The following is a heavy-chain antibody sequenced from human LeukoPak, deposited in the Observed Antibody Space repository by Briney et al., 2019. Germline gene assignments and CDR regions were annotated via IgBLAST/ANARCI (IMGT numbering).Heavy chain of an antibody. V-gene: IGHV3-15*01. CDR1: GFTFSNAW. CDR3: TTYYASSAWIDY. D-gene: IGHD2-2*01. Sequence: GGSLRLSCAASGFTFSNAWMSWVRQAPGKGVEWVGRIKSKTDGGTTDYAAPVKGRFTISRDDSKKTLYLQMNSLKTEDTAVYYCTTYYASSAWIDYGRQGTLVTV. CDR2: IKSKTDGGTT. J-gene: IGHJ4*02.